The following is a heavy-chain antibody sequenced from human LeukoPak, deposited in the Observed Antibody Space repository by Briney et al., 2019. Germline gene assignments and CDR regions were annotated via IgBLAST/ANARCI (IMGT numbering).Heavy chain of an antibody. CDR2: INHSGST. J-gene: IGHJ4*02. CDR3: ARYRQHGYSSGWYRSHETYYFDY. CDR1: GGSFSGYY. D-gene: IGHD6-19*01. V-gene: IGHV4-34*01. Sequence: PSETLSLTCAVYGGSFSGYYWSWIRQPPGKGLEWIGEINHSGSTNYNPSLKSRVTISVDTSKNQFSLKLSSVTAADTVVYYCARYRQHGYSSGWYRSHETYYFDYWGQGTLVTVSS.